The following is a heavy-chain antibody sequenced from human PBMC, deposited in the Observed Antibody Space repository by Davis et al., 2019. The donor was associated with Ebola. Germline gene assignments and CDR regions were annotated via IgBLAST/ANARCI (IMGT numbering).Heavy chain of an antibody. D-gene: IGHD3-3*01. V-gene: IGHV3-7*04. CDR3: ARGAIFGVVIT. Sequence: GESLKISCAASGFTFSSNWMSWVRQAPGKGLEWVADIKQDGSEKYYVDSVRGRFTVSRDNAKNSLYLQMNSLRAEDTAVYYCARGAIFGVVITWGQGTLVTVSS. CDR2: IKQDGSEK. CDR1: GFTFSSNW. J-gene: IGHJ5*02.